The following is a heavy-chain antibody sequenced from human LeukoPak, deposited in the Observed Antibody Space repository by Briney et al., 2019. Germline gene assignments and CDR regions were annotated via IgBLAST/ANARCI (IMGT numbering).Heavy chain of an antibody. CDR3: ARDSFRRSSTGAFDI. V-gene: IGHV4-61*02. Sequence: SETLSLTCTVSGGSISSGSYYWSWIRQPAGKGLEWIGRIYTSGSTNYNPSLKGRVTISVDTSKNQFYLKLTSVTAADTAVYYCARDSFRRSSTGAFDIWGQGTMVTVSS. CDR1: GGSISSGSYY. J-gene: IGHJ3*02. D-gene: IGHD2-2*01. CDR2: IYTSGST.